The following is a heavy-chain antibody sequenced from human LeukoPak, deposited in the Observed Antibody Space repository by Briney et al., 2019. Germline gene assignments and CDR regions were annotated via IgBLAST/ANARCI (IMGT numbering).Heavy chain of an antibody. J-gene: IGHJ4*02. D-gene: IGHD3-10*01. CDR1: GFTFSDYY. CDR2: ISSSSSTI. Sequence: PGGSLRLSCAASGFTFSDYYMSWIRQAPGKGLEWVSYISSSSSTIYYADSVKGRFTISRDNAKNSLYLQMNSLRDEDTAVYYCARRTMVRGVILFDYWGQGTLVTVSP. CDR3: ARRTMVRGVILFDY. V-gene: IGHV3-11*04.